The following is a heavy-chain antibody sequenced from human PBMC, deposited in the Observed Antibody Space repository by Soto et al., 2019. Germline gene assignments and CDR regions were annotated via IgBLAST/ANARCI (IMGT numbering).Heavy chain of an antibody. CDR2: VYYTGST. J-gene: IGHJ4*02. Sequence: SETLSLTCSVSGGSISGSYWSWIRQPPGKGLEWLGYVYYTGSTNYSPSLRSRVSISVDTSKNEFSLRLSSVTAADTAVYFCARSVAVPGAHIDYWGQGTQVTVSS. V-gene: IGHV4-59*01. CDR3: ARSVAVPGAHIDY. CDR1: GGSISGSY. D-gene: IGHD6-19*01.